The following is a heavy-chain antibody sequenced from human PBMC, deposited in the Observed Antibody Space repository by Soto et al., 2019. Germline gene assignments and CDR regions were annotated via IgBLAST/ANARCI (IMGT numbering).Heavy chain of an antibody. V-gene: IGHV3-66*01. CDR3: ARRWG. J-gene: IGHJ3*01. CDR1: GFIVSSNY. CDR2: IYSGGTT. D-gene: IGHD1-26*01. Sequence: EVQLVESGGGLVQPGGSRRLSCAASGFIVSSNYMSGVGQAPGKGPEWVALIYSGGTTHYAESVKGRFTISRDKSKNTLYLQMNSLRAEDTAVYYCARRWGWGHGTMVTVSS.